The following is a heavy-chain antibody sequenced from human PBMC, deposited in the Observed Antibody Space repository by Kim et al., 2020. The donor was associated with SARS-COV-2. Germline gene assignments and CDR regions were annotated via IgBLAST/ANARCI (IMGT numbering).Heavy chain of an antibody. CDR3: ARGDGYSSSWYVNWFDP. J-gene: IGHJ5*02. D-gene: IGHD6-13*01. Sequence: LMGRVTISVDTSKNQFSLKLSSVTAADTAVYYCARGDGYSSSWYVNWFDPWGQGTLVTVSS. V-gene: IGHV4-34*01.